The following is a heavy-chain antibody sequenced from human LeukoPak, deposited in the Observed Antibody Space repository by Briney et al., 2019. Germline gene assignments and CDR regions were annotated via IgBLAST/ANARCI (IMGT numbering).Heavy chain of an antibody. CDR3: ARCLQGYDILTGPYYYYYMDV. CDR1: GYSISGAYY. Sequence: PSETLSLTCTVSGYSISGAYYWGWMRLPPGKGLEWIGSIHYTGSTSYSPSPKGRVTISLDTSKNQFSLKLSSVTAADTAVYYCARCLQGYDILTGPYYYYYMDVWGKGTTVTVSS. CDR2: IHYTGST. D-gene: IGHD3-9*01. J-gene: IGHJ6*03. V-gene: IGHV4-38-2*02.